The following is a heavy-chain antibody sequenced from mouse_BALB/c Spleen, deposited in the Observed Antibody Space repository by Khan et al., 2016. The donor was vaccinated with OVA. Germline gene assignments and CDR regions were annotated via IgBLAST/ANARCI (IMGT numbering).Heavy chain of an antibody. CDR3: VRDGGSLAMDC. V-gene: IGHV7-3*02. J-gene: IGHJ4*01. CDR2: IRNKANGYTT. Sequence: EVELVESGGGLVQPGGSLRLSCATSGFIFTDYYMSWVRQPPGKALDWLGFIRNKANGYTTEHSASVKGRFTISRDNSQSILYLQMNTLRAKDSATYYWVRDGGSLAMDCWGQGTSVTVSS. CDR1: GFIFTDYY.